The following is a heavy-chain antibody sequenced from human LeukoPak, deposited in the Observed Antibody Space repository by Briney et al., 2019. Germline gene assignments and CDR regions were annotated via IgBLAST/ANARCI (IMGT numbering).Heavy chain of an antibody. CDR2: ISGSGGST. D-gene: IGHD3-22*01. Sequence: GGSLRLSCAASGFTFSSYAMGWVRQAPGKGLEWVSAISGSGGSTYYADSVKGRFTISRDNSKNTLYLQMNSLRAEGAAVYYCAKDGRVRYYYDSSGYYPNYFDYWGQGTLVTVSS. J-gene: IGHJ4*02. CDR3: AKDGRVRYYYDSSGYYPNYFDY. V-gene: IGHV3-23*01. CDR1: GFTFSSYA.